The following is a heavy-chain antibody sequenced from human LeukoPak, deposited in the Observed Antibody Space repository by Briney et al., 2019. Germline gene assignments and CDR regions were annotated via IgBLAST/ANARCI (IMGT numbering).Heavy chain of an antibody. V-gene: IGHV3-30-3*02. Sequence: PGRSLRLSCVASGFTFTDHSMHWVRQPPGKGLEWVAVVSPHVNTIFYADSMKGRFTISRDNSKNTIYLQIDSLRAEDTAVYYCAKKTLYYDSKDWGQGTLVTVSS. CDR3: AKKTLYYDSKD. CDR1: GFTFTDHS. D-gene: IGHD3-22*01. CDR2: VSPHVNTI. J-gene: IGHJ4*02.